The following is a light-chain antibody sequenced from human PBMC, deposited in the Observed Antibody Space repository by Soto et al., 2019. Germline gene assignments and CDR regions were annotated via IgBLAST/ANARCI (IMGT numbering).Light chain of an antibody. CDR3: AAWDDSLNGWV. CDR2: SNN. CDR1: NSNIGSNT. V-gene: IGLV1-44*01. Sequence: QSVLTQPPSASGTPGQRVTISCSESNSNIGSNTVNWYQQVPGTAPKLLIYSNNQRPSGVPDRFSGSKSGTSASLAISGLQSEDEADYSCAAWDDSLNGWVFGGGTKLTVL. J-gene: IGLJ3*02.